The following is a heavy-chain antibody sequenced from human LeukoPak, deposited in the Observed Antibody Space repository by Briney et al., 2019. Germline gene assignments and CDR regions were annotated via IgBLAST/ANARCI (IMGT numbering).Heavy chain of an antibody. V-gene: IGHV4-4*07. Sequence: PSETLSLTCTVSGGSISSYYWSWIRQPAGKGLEWIGRIYTSGSTNYNPSLKSRVTMSVDTSKNQFSLKLTSVTAADTAVYYCARDQYGSGTYSPFTYWFDPWGQGTLVTVSS. CDR2: IYTSGST. CDR1: GGSISSYY. CDR3: ARDQYGSGTYSPFTYWFDP. D-gene: IGHD3-10*01. J-gene: IGHJ5*02.